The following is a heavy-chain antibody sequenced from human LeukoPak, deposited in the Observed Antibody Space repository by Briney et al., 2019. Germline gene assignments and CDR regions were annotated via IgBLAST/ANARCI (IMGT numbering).Heavy chain of an antibody. CDR3: ARIAITVAGDY. V-gene: IGHV3-30*04. Sequence: GGSLRLSCAASGFTFSRYAMHWVSQAPGKWLEWVAVISYDGSNKYYADSVKGRFTISRDNSKNTLYLQMNSLRAEDTAVYYCARIAITVAGDYWGQGTLVTVSS. CDR2: ISYDGSNK. D-gene: IGHD6-19*01. J-gene: IGHJ4*02. CDR1: GFTFSRYA.